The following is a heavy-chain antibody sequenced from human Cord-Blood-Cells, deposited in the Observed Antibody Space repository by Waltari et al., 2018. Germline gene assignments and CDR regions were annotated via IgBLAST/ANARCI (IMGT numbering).Heavy chain of an antibody. D-gene: IGHD3-3*01. CDR2: INHSGST. CDR3: ARGPYYDFWSAKLGGYYYYYMDV. V-gene: IGHV4-34*01. J-gene: IGHJ6*03. CDR1: GGSFSGYY. Sequence: QVQLQQWGAGLLKPSETLSLTCAVYGGSFSGYYWSWIRQPPGKGLEWLGEINHSGSTNYNPSLKSRVTISVDTSKNQFSLKLSSVTAADTAVYYCARGPYYDFWSAKLGGYYYYYMDVWGKGTTVTVSS.